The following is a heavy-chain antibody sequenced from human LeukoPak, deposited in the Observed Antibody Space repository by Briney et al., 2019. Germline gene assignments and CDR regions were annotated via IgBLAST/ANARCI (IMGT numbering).Heavy chain of an antibody. Sequence: GASGKVSCKASGYTFTGYYMHWMRQAPGQGPEWLGWSSPYNGNTNYAQKFQGRVTMTTDTSTNTAYMELRSLRSDDTAVYYCARDTDHYFDYWGQGTLVTVSS. V-gene: IGHV1-18*04. D-gene: IGHD2-8*02. J-gene: IGHJ4*02. CDR1: GYTFTGYY. CDR2: SSPYNGNT. CDR3: ARDTDHYFDY.